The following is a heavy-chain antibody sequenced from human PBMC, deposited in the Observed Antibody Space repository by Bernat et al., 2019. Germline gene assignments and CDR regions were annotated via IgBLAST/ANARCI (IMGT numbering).Heavy chain of an antibody. CDR2: ISYDGSNK. Sequence: QVQLVESGGGVVQPGRSLRLSCAASGFTFSSYGMHWVRQAPGKGLEWVAVISYDGSNKYYADSVKGRFTISRDNSKNTLYLQMNSLRAEDTAVYYCAKEGSNYAGGMDVWGQGTTVTVSS. CDR3: AKEGSNYAGGMDV. V-gene: IGHV3-30*18. D-gene: IGHD4-11*01. CDR1: GFTFSSYG. J-gene: IGHJ6*02.